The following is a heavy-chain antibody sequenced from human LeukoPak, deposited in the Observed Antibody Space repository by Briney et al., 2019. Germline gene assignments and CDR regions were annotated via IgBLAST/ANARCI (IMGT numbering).Heavy chain of an antibody. D-gene: IGHD5-18*01. CDR3: AKEGGYSYGTYMDV. V-gene: IGHV3-30*02. J-gene: IGHJ6*03. Sequence: PGGSLRLSCAASGFTFSSYGMHWVRQAPGKGLEGVAFIRYDGSNKYYADSVKGRFTISRDNSKNTLYLQMNSLRAEDTAVYYCAKEGGYSYGTYMDVWGKGTTVTVSS. CDR1: GFTFSSYG. CDR2: IRYDGSNK.